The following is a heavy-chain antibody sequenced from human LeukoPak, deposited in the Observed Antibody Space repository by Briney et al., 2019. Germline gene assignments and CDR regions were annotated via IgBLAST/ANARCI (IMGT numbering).Heavy chain of an antibody. CDR1: GFTFSSYW. Sequence: GGSLIHSCAASGFTFSSYWMSWVRQAPGKGLEWVANIKHDGSEKYYVDSLRGRFTISRDNAKNSLHLHMNSLRAEDTAVYYCASTDYRDYPDSFYFDYCGQGTLVTVSS. D-gene: IGHD4-17*01. J-gene: IGHJ4*02. CDR2: IKHDGSEK. V-gene: IGHV3-7*01. CDR3: ASTDYRDYPDSFYFDY.